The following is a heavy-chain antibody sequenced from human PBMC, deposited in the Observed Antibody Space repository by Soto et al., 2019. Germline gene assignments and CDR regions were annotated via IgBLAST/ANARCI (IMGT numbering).Heavy chain of an antibody. CDR1: GYTFTNFG. CDR2: TSAYNGNT. CDR3: ASGGTPIDS. V-gene: IGHV1-18*01. J-gene: IGHJ4*02. Sequence: QVQLVQSGAEVKKPGASVKVSCKASGYTFTNFGISWVRQAPGQGLEWMGWTSAYNGNTNYAPKFQGTVTMTTDTSTSPASLAATRLRFDDPAVYSSASGGTPIDSWGQGTLVTVSS. D-gene: IGHD2-15*01.